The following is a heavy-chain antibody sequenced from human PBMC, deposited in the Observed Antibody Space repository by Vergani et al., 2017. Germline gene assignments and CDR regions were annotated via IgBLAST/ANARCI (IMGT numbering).Heavy chain of an antibody. CDR1: EFTFSDVW. CDR3: ARVGKRGWDFDY. CDR2: INEGGGGK. J-gene: IGHJ4*02. D-gene: IGHD6-19*01. V-gene: IGHV3-7*01. Sequence: EGQLVESGGGLVKPGGSLRLSCAASEFTFSDVWMSWVRQAPGKGLEWVANINEGGGGKYYLGSVKGRFTISRDNAKNSLYLQINSLRADDTAVYYCARVGKRGWDFDYWGQGTLVTVSS.